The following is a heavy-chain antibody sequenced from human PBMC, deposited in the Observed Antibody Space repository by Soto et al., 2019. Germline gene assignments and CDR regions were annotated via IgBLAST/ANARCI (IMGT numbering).Heavy chain of an antibody. D-gene: IGHD3-10*01. V-gene: IGHV4-31*03. J-gene: IGHJ6*02. CDR3: ARGGPLITMVRGVIRDYYGMDV. Sequence: SETLSLTCTVSGGSISSGGYYWSWIRQHPGKGLEWIGYIYYSGSTYYNPSLKSRVTISVDTSKNQFSLKLSSVTAADTAVYYCARGGPLITMVRGVIRDYYGMDVWGQGTTVTVS. CDR2: IYYSGST. CDR1: GGSISSGGYY.